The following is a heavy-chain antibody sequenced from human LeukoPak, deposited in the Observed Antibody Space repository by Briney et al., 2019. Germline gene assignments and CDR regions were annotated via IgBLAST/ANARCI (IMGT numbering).Heavy chain of an antibody. Sequence: KPSETLSLTCAVYGGSFSGYYWSWIRQPPGKGLEGVGEINHSGSTNYNPSLKSRVTISVDTSKNQFSLKLSAVTAAATAVYYCARVGASSWYYFDYWGQGTLVTVSS. V-gene: IGHV4-34*01. CDR2: INHSGST. CDR3: ARVGASSWYYFDY. J-gene: IGHJ4*02. CDR1: GGSFSGYY. D-gene: IGHD6-13*01.